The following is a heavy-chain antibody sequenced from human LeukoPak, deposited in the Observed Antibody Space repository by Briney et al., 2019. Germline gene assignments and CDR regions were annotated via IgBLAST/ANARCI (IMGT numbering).Heavy chain of an antibody. Sequence: PGGSLRLSCAASGFTFSSCWMSWVRQAPGKGLEWVANIKQDGSEKYYVDSVKGRFTISRDNAKNSLYLQMNSLRAEDTAVYYCAREGYDFWSGPPGGWFDPWGQGTLVTVSS. V-gene: IGHV3-7*01. J-gene: IGHJ5*02. D-gene: IGHD3-3*01. CDR2: IKQDGSEK. CDR1: GFTFSSCW. CDR3: AREGYDFWSGPPGGWFDP.